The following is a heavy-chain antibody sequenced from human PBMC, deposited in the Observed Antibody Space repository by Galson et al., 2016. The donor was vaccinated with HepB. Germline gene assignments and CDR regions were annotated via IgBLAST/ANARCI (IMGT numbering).Heavy chain of an antibody. Sequence: SETLSLTCAVSGGSISSGDYSWSWIRQPPGKGLEWIAYVYNSGSTDYNPSLRSRITISVDTSKNQISLKLTSMTAADTAVYYCAGESLRGGWGSGFDYWGQGTLVTVSS. V-gene: IGHV4-61*08. J-gene: IGHJ4*02. CDR2: VYNSGST. D-gene: IGHD6-19*01. CDR3: AGESLRGGWGSGFDY. CDR1: GGSISSGDYS.